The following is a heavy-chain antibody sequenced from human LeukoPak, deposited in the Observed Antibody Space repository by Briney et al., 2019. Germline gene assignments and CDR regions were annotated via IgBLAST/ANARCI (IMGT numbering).Heavy chain of an antibody. CDR3: AKEEGELLWFGELFLAHPFYFDY. J-gene: IGHJ4*02. Sequence: GGSLRLSCAASGFTFSSYAMSWVRQAPGKGLEWVSAISGSGGSTYYADSVKGRFTISRDNSKNTLYLQMNSLRAEDTAVYYCAKEEGELLWFGELFLAHPFYFDYWGQGTLVTVSS. D-gene: IGHD3-10*01. CDR2: ISGSGGST. CDR1: GFTFSSYA. V-gene: IGHV3-23*01.